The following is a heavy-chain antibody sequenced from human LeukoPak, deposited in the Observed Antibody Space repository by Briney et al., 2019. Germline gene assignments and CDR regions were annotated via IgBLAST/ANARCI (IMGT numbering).Heavy chain of an antibody. V-gene: IGHV3-30*02. CDR3: ARDLNWETY. Sequence: PGGSLRLSCAASGFTFSSYGMHWVRQAPGKGLEWVAFIRFDGTNQFYADSVKGRFTISRDNSQNTVSLQVNNLRAEDTAVYYCARDLNWETYWGQGNLVTVSS. CDR1: GFTFSSYG. D-gene: IGHD7-27*01. J-gene: IGHJ4*02. CDR2: IRFDGTNQ.